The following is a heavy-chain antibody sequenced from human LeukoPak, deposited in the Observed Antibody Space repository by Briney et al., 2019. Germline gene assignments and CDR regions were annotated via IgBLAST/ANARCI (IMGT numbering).Heavy chain of an antibody. CDR3: GRRYYYMDV. Sequence: PSETLSLTCTVSGGSISSYYWSWLRQPPGKGLEWIGYIYYSGSTNYNPSLKSRVTISVDTSKNQFSLQLTSVTAEDTAVYYCGRRYYYMDVWGKGTTVTVTS. J-gene: IGHJ6*03. D-gene: IGHD1-14*01. CDR2: IYYSGST. V-gene: IGHV4-59*08. CDR1: GGSISSYY.